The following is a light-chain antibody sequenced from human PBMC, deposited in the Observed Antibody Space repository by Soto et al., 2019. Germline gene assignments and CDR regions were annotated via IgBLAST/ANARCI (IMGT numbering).Light chain of an antibody. CDR2: GAS. Sequence: AVQMTQSPSSLSASVGDRVTITCRASQDIRNYLGWYQQKPGKAPNLLIYGASRLQSGVPSSFAGSGSGTDFTLTISSLQPEESASYFCLQDHNYFWTFGQGTKVDIK. J-gene: IGKJ1*01. V-gene: IGKV1-6*01. CDR3: LQDHNYFWT. CDR1: QDIRNY.